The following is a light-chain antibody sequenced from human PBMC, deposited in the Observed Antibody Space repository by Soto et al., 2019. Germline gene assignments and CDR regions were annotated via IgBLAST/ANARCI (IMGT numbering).Light chain of an antibody. CDR3: QRYGSSPLYA. CDR1: QTINTEF. J-gene: IGKJ2*01. Sequence: EIVLTQSPGTLSLSPGERATFSCRTSQTINTEFLAWYQQRPGLAPRLLIHGTSNRATGIPDRFSGSGSGTDFTLXISALEPEDFAVYYCQRYGSSPLYAFGQGTKLEI. CDR2: GTS. V-gene: IGKV3-20*01.